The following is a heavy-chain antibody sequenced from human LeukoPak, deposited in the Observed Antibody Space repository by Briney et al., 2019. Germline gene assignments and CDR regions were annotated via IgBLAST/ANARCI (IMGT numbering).Heavy chain of an antibody. J-gene: IGHJ6*02. Sequence: SETLSLTCAVSGGSISSGGYSWSWIRQPPGKGLEWIGYIYHSGSTYYNPSLKSRVTISVDRSKNQFSLKLSSVTAADTAVYYCAREIVVVPAAASYYYYYGMDVWGQGTTVTVSS. D-gene: IGHD2-2*01. V-gene: IGHV4-30-2*01. CDR2: IYHSGST. CDR3: AREIVVVPAAASYYYYYGMDV. CDR1: GGSISSGGYS.